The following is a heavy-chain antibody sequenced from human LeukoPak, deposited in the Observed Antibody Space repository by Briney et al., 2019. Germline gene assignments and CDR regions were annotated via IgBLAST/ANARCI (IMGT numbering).Heavy chain of an antibody. J-gene: IGHJ4*02. D-gene: IGHD1-1*01. CDR2: ICWNEDT. Sequence: TLSLTCTVSGGSISSYYWSWIRQPPGKALEWLALICWNEDTYYSPSLKNSLTIAKDTCKNQVVLTMTNVDPVDTATYYCVRGTLRGGFDYWGQGTLVTVSS. CDR1: GGSISSYYW. CDR3: VRGTLRGGFDY. V-gene: IGHV2-70*18.